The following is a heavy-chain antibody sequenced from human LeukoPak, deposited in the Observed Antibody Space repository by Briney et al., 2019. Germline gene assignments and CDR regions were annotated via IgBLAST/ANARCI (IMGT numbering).Heavy chain of an antibody. CDR3: ARDRTRGRGSSGSYYGLKRSFDY. CDR2: ITNGDGGT. D-gene: IGHD3-10*01. CDR1: GFTSNNYI. J-gene: IGHJ4*02. V-gene: IGHV3-23*01. Sequence: PGGSLRLSCASSGFTSNNYIMRWVRQAPGRGLEWVSTITNGDGGTYYADSVRGRFTISRDNSKNTLFLQMNSLRAEDTAVYYCARDRTRGRGSSGSYYGLKRSFDYWGQGTLVTVSS.